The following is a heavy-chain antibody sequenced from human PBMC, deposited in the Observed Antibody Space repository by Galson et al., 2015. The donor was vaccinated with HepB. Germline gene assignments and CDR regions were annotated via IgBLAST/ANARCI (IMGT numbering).Heavy chain of an antibody. J-gene: IGHJ4*02. CDR3: ARDNIVVAGTSSFDY. Sequence: SVKVSCKASGGTFSSYAISWVRQAPGQGLEWMGGIIPIFGTANYAQKFQGRVTITADESTSTAYMELSSLRSEDTAVYYCARDNIVVAGTSSFDYWGQGTLVTVSS. V-gene: IGHV1-69*13. CDR1: GGTFSSYA. D-gene: IGHD2-15*01. CDR2: IIPIFGTA.